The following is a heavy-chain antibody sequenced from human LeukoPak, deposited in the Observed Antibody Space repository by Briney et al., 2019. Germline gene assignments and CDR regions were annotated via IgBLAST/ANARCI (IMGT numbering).Heavy chain of an antibody. D-gene: IGHD1-26*01. V-gene: IGHV4-61*02. Sequence: SQILSLTCTVSGGSISSGSYYWSWIRQPAGKGLEWIGRINPSGTTNYSPSLKSRVTISVDTYKNQFSLKLSSVTAADTAVYYCARGSRGSYNYWGQGTLVTVSS. J-gene: IGHJ4*02. CDR2: INPSGTT. CDR3: ARGSRGSYNY. CDR1: GGSISSGSYY.